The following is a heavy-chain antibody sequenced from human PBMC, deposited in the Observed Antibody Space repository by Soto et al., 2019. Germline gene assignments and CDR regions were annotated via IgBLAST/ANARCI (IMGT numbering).Heavy chain of an antibody. CDR2: ISHDGSNK. CDR1: GCTFSSYG. D-gene: IGHD6-19*01. CDR3: AKHLLAVACYLHGMYV. J-gene: IGHJ6*02. Sequence: QVQLVESGGGVVQPGRSLRLSCAASGCTFSSYGMHWVRQAPGKGLEWVAVISHDGSNKYFADSVKGRFTISRDNSQNTLYLQMNSLRAEDTAVDYCAKHLLAVACYLHGMYVWGQGTTVTVSS. V-gene: IGHV3-30*18.